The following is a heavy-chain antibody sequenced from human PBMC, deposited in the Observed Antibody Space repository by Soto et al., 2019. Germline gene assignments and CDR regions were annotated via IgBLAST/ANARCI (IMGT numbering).Heavy chain of an antibody. CDR2: VFYTGST. V-gene: IGHV4-59*01. D-gene: IGHD1-26*01. CDR1: GGSISSYH. CDR3: ARSYSGTFYGYDP. J-gene: IGHJ5*02. Sequence: SETLSLTCTVSGGSISSYHWSWIRQSPGKGLEWIGYVFYTGSTKYNPALKRRVTISVDTSKNQFSLKLSSVSAADTGLYYCARSYSGTFYGYDPWGQGTLVTVSS.